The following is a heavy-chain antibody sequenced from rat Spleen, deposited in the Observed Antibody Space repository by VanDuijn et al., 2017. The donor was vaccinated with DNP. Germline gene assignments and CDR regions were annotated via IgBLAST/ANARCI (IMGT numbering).Heavy chain of an antibody. CDR1: GFTFSDYY. CDR3: TTYGITLDY. J-gene: IGHJ2*01. CDR2: ISTSGGST. D-gene: IGHD4-1*01. V-gene: IGHV5-27*01. Sequence: EVQLVESGGGLVQPGRSLKLSCAASGFTFSDYYMAWVRQAPKKGLEWVATISTSGGSTYYRDSVKGRFTISRDNAKSTLYLQMDSLRSEDTATYYCTTYGITLDYWGQGVMVTVSS.